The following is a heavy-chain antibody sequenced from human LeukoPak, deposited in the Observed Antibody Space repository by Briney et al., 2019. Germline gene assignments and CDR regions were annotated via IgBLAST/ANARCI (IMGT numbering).Heavy chain of an antibody. Sequence: PGGSLRLSCAAAGFTLRSYAISWVRLPPGKGLEWVSAISGSGDSTYYADSVKGRFTISRDNSKNTLFLQMNSLRAEDTAVYYCAKAHASIWNVYDYWGQGTLVTVSS. CDR2: ISGSGDST. J-gene: IGHJ4*02. V-gene: IGHV3-23*01. CDR1: GFTLRSYA. CDR3: AKAHASIWNVYDY. D-gene: IGHD1-1*01.